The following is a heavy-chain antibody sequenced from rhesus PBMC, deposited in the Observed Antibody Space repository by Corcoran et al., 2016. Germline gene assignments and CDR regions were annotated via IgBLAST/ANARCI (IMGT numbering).Heavy chain of an antibody. CDR2: IKGDSGST. Sequence: QVQLQESGPGLVKPSETLSLTCAVSGGSFSSYWWSWIRQPPGQGLEWIGEIKGDSGSTNFNPSLKSRVTILKDASKNQFSLKLSSVTAADTAVYYCASLHDYDSGYLHWGQGVLVTVSS. CDR1: GGSFSSYW. V-gene: IGHV4-80*01. CDR3: ASLHDYDSGYLH. J-gene: IGHJ4*01. D-gene: IGHD3-28*01.